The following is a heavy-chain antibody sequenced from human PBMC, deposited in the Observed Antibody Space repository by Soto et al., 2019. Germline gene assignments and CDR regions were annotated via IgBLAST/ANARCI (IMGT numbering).Heavy chain of an antibody. J-gene: IGHJ4*02. D-gene: IGHD4-17*01. CDR2: ISAYNGNT. CDR3: TRDRSPYGDYVLPLDY. V-gene: IGHV1-18*01. Sequence: QVQLVQSGAEVKKPGASVKVSCKASGYTFTSYGTSWVRQAPGQGLEWMGWISAYNGNTNYAQKLQGRVTMTTDTSTSTAYMELRSLRSDDTAVYYCTRDRSPYGDYVLPLDYWGQGTLVTVSS. CDR1: GYTFTSYG.